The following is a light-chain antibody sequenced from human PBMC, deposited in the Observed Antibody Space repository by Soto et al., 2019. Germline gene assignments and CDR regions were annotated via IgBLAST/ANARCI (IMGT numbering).Light chain of an antibody. V-gene: IGLV2-14*01. Sequence: QSALTQPASVSGSPGQSITISCTGTSSDVGGYNAVSWYQQHPGKAPKLMIYDVTNRPSGASNRFSGSKSGNTASLTISGLQAEYEADYYCGSYATGGAYVFGTGTKLTVL. CDR3: GSYATGGAYV. J-gene: IGLJ1*01. CDR1: SSDVGGYNA. CDR2: DVT.